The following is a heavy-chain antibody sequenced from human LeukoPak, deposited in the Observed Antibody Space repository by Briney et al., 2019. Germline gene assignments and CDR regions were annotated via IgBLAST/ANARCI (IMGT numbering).Heavy chain of an antibody. J-gene: IGHJ4*02. CDR2: ICGDGGTS. V-gene: IGHV3-23*01. CDR1: GFTLGAYA. D-gene: IGHD5-24*01. CDR3: AGARSGFAMASWLDS. Sequence: GGSLRLSCAGSGFTLGAYAMNWVGQAPGKGLERVSFICGDGGTSYHAHYVKGRFTISRDDSKNTLYLQMKSLRVEDTAVYYCAGARSGFAMASWLDSWGQGTLVIVSS.